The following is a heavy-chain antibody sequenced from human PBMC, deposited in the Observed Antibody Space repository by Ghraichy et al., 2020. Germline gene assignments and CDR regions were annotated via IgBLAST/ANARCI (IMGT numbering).Heavy chain of an antibody. V-gene: IGHV3-30-3*01. Sequence: GESLNISCAASGFTFSSYAMHWVRQAPGKGLEWVAVISYDGSNKYYADSVKGRFTISRDNSKNTLYLQMNSLRAEDTAVYYCAREYCSSTGCYSDYWGQGTLVTVSS. D-gene: IGHD2-2*02. CDR2: ISYDGSNK. CDR1: GFTFSSYA. J-gene: IGHJ4*02. CDR3: AREYCSSTGCYSDY.